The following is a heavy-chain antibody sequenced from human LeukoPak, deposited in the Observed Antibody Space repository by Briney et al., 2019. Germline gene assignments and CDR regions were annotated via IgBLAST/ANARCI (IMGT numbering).Heavy chain of an antibody. CDR3: ARVRRGPHNWFDP. J-gene: IGHJ5*02. CDR2: IYHSGST. V-gene: IGHV4-38-2*02. D-gene: IGHD3-16*01. Sequence: SETLSLTCTVSGYSISSGYYWGWIRQPPGKGLEWIGSIYHSGSTYYNPSLKSRVTISVDTSKNQFSLKLSSVTAADTAVYYCARVRRGPHNWFDPWGQGTLVTVSS. CDR1: GYSISSGYY.